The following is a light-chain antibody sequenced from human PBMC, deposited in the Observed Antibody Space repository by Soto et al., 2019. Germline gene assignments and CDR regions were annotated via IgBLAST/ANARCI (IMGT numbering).Light chain of an antibody. V-gene: IGKV3-15*01. CDR2: GAS. Sequence: EIVMTQSPATLSVSPGERATLSCRASQSVSSNLAWYQQKPGQAPRLLIYGASTRATGIPARFSGSESGTEFTIAISSLQSEDFAVYYCEQYNNWPRTFGQGTKV. CDR3: EQYNNWPRT. CDR1: QSVSSN. J-gene: IGKJ1*01.